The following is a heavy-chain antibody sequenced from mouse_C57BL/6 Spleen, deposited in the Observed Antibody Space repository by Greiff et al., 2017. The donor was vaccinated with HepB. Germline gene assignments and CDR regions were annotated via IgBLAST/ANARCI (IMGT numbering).Heavy chain of an antibody. CDR3: AREGEPYYYAMDY. Sequence: VQLQQSGAELVKPGASVKISCKASGYAFSSYWMNWVKQRPGKGLEWIGQIYPGDGDTNYNVKFKGKATLTADKSSSTAYMQLSSLTSEDSAVYFCAREGEPYYYAMDYWGQGTSVTVSS. CDR1: GYAFSSYW. J-gene: IGHJ4*01. V-gene: IGHV1-80*01. CDR2: IYPGDGDT.